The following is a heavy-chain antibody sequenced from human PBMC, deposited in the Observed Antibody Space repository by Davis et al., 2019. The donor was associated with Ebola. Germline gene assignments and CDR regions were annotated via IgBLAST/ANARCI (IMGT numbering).Heavy chain of an antibody. J-gene: IGHJ4*02. CDR3: ARGPTTIKTPHLGPFDY. CDR2: ISTLSSYK. V-gene: IGHV3-21*01. Sequence: GESLKISCAASGFTFSSYEMNWVRQAPGKGLEWVSSISTLSSYKYYADSLKGRFTISRDNAKNSLFLQMDSLRAEDTAIYYCARGPTTIKTPHLGPFDYWGQGVTVTVSS. D-gene: IGHD4-17*01. CDR1: GFTFSSYE.